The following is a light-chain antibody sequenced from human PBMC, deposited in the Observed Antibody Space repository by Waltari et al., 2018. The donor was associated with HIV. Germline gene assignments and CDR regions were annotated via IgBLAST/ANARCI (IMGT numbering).Light chain of an antibody. V-gene: IGLV2-23*02. Sequence: QSALTQPASVSGSPGPSITISCTGTSSDVGRSNLFSWYQQHPGKAPKLMIYEVSKRPSGVSNRFSGSKSGNTASLTISGLQAEDEADYYCCSYAGSSTWVFGGGTKLTVL. CDR1: SSDVGRSNL. J-gene: IGLJ3*02. CDR3: CSYAGSSTWV. CDR2: EVS.